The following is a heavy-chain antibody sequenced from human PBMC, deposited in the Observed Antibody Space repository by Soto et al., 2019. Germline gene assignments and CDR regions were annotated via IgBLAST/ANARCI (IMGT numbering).Heavy chain of an antibody. Sequence: QVQLVQSGPEMKKPGASVKLSCKASGYTFTTYSMHWVRQAPGQRLEWMGWIHAGNGNTEHSQKFQGRVTITRDTSASTAYLELGSMRSEDTAVYYCAGAAGSSTSSYNYYAYGMDVWGQGTAVTVS. CDR3: AGAAGSSTSSYNYYAYGMDV. J-gene: IGHJ6*02. V-gene: IGHV1-3*01. CDR2: IHAGNGNT. D-gene: IGHD2-2*01. CDR1: GYTFTTYS.